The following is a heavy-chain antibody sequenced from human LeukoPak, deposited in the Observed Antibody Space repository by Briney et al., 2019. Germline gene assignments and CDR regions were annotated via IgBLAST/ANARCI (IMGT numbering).Heavy chain of an antibody. CDR3: AKNNDFWSGYSLDY. CDR1: GFTFSSYA. D-gene: IGHD3-3*01. Sequence: GGSLRLSCAASGFTFSSYAMSWVRQAPGKGLEWVSAISGSGSNTYYADSVKGRFTISRDNSKNTLYLQMNSLRAEDTAVYYCAKNNDFWSGYSLDYWGQGTLVTVSS. V-gene: IGHV3-23*01. CDR2: ISGSGSNT. J-gene: IGHJ4*02.